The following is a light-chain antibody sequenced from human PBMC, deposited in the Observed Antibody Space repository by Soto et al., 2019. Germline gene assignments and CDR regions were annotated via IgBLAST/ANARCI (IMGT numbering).Light chain of an antibody. CDR1: QSIGSW. CDR2: KAS. V-gene: IGKV1-5*03. J-gene: IGKJ1*01. Sequence: DIPLPHSPSTLSASVGDRVTITCLASQSIGSWLAWYQQKPGKAPKLLIYKASTLKSGVPSRFSGSGSGTEFTLTITSLQAEDVAVYYCQEYHCTPWTFGQGTNVDNK. CDR3: QEYHCTPWT.